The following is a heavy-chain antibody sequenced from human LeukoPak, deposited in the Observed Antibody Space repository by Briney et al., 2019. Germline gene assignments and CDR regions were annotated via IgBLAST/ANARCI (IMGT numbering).Heavy chain of an antibody. J-gene: IGHJ4*02. CDR1: GFTFSSYS. Sequence: GGSLRRSCAASGFTFSSYSMNWVRQAPGKGLEWVSSISSSSSYIYYADSVKGRFTISRDKAKNSLYLQMNSLRAEDTAVYYCAIIPDYYDSSGYFDYWGQGTLVTVSS. D-gene: IGHD3-22*01. CDR3: AIIPDYYDSSGYFDY. CDR2: ISSSSSYI. V-gene: IGHV3-21*01.